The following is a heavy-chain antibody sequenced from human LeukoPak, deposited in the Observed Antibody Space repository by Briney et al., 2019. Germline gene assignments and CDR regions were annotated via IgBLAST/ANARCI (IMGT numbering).Heavy chain of an antibody. CDR2: IKQDGSEK. CDR1: GFTFSSYW. D-gene: IGHD6-13*01. V-gene: IGHV3-7*01. CDR3: ARDDSSWSRRFWYYYYGMDV. Sequence: GGSLRLSCAASGFTFSSYWMSWVRQAPGKGLEWVANIKQDGSEKYYVDSVKGRFTISRDNAKNSLYLQMNSLRAEDTAVYYCARDDSSWSRRFWYYYYGMDVWGQGTTVTVSS. J-gene: IGHJ6*02.